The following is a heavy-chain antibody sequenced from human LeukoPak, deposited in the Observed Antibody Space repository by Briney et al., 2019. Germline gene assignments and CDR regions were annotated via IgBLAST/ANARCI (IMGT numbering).Heavy chain of an antibody. D-gene: IGHD3-3*01. CDR3: ARDFIIPRTFDY. J-gene: IGHJ4*02. CDR1: GFTFSSYA. V-gene: IGHV3-23*01. CDR2: ISGSGEST. Sequence: GGSLRLSCAASGFTFSSYAMSWVRQAPGKGLEWVSAISGSGESTYYADSVKGRFTISRDNAKNSLYLQMNSLRAEDTAVYYCARDFIIPRTFDYWGQGTLVTVSS.